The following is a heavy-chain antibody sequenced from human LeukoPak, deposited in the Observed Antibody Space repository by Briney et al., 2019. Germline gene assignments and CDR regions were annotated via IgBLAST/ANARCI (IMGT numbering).Heavy chain of an antibody. CDR1: GYTFTGYY. J-gene: IGHJ4*02. Sequence: VASVKVSCKASGYTFTGYYMHWVRQAPGQGLEWMGWINPNSGGTSYAQKFQGRVTMTRDTSTSTVYMELSSLRSEDTAVYYCAIGWGPHGSGSYSPNYWGRGTLVTVSS. CDR2: INPNSGGT. V-gene: IGHV1-2*02. D-gene: IGHD3-10*01. CDR3: AIGWGPHGSGSYSPNY.